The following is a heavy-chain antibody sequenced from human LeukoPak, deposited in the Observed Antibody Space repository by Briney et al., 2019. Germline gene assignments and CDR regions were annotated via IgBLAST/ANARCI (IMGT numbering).Heavy chain of an antibody. CDR3: ARGPRLDFTIFGVVIKTPDAFDI. Sequence: SETLSLTCAVYGGSFSGYYWSWIRQPPGKGLEWIGEINHSGSTNYNPSLKSRVTISVDTSKNQFSLKLSSVTAADTAVYYCARGPRLDFTIFGVVIKTPDAFDIWGQGTMVTVSS. CDR2: INHSGST. CDR1: GGSFSGYY. V-gene: IGHV4-34*01. D-gene: IGHD3-3*01. J-gene: IGHJ3*02.